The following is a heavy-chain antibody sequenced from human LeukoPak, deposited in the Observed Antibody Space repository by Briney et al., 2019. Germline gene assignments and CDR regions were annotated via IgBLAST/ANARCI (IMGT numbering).Heavy chain of an antibody. D-gene: IGHD3-10*01. CDR1: GYTFTGYY. V-gene: IGHV1-2*02. CDR2: INPSSGGT. CDR3: ARESGWGLPHAFDF. J-gene: IGHJ3*01. Sequence: ASVKVSCKASGYTFTGYYMHWVRQAPGQGLEWMGWINPSSGGTNYAQKFQGRVTMTRDTSISTAYMELSRLRSDDTAVYYCARESGWGLPHAFDFWGQGTMITVSS.